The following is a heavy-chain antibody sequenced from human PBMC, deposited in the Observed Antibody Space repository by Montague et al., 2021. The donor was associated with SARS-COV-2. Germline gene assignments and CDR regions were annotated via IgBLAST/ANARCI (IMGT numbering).Heavy chain of an antibody. D-gene: IGHD3-16*02. Sequence: SLRLSYAASGFTFSNYDMNWVRQAPGKGPEWISYISTSAYTTSYAGSVKGRFTISRDNGKNSLYLQMNSLRVEDTAVYYCTRGYRSIVGDGLGTWGQGTKVTVSP. CDR3: TRGYRSIVGDGLGT. J-gene: IGHJ3*02. CDR2: ISTSAYTT. V-gene: IGHV3-48*03. CDR1: GFTFSNYD.